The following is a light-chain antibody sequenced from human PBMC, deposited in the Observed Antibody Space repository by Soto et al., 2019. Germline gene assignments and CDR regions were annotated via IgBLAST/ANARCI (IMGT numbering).Light chain of an antibody. CDR2: EVT. Sequence: QSALTQPASVSGSPGKSVTISCTGTRSDVGGYNYVSWYQHHPGKVPKLLIYEVTNRPAEVSNRFSGSKSGITASLTISGLQSEDEADYYCSSYTSGSTVIFCGGTKVTVL. CDR1: RSDVGGYNY. V-gene: IGLV2-14*01. J-gene: IGLJ2*01. CDR3: SSYTSGSTVI.